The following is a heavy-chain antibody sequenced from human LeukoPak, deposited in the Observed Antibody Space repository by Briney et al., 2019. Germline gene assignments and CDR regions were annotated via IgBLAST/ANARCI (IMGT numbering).Heavy chain of an antibody. CDR3: ARDTGYCSSTSCLNWFDP. V-gene: IGHV1-69*13. J-gene: IGHJ5*02. D-gene: IGHD2-2*01. Sequence: GASVTVSCKASGGTFSSYAISWVRQAPGQGLEWMGGIIPIFGTANYAQKFQGRVTITADESTSTAYMELSSLRSEDTAVYYCARDTGYCSSTSCLNWFDPWGQGTLVTVSS. CDR2: IIPIFGTA. CDR1: GGTFSSYA.